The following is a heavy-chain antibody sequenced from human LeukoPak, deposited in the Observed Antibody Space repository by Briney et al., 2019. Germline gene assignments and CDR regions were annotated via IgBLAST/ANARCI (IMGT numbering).Heavy chain of an antibody. D-gene: IGHD2-21*02. CDR1: GGTFSSYA. V-gene: IGHV1-69*05. CDR2: IIPIFGTA. J-gene: IGHJ4*02. Sequence: SVKVSCKASGGTFSSYAISWVRQAPGQGLEWMGGIIPIFGTANYAQKFQGRVTMTRDTSISTAYMELSRLRSDDTAVYYCARGSVYCGGDCLFDYWGQGTLVTVSS. CDR3: ARGSVYCGGDCLFDY.